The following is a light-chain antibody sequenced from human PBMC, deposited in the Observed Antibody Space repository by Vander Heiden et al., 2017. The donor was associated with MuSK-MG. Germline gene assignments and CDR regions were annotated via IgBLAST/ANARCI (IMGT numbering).Light chain of an antibody. CDR2: DAS. J-gene: IGKJ2*01. Sequence: DIVLTQSPATLSLSPGERATLSCRASQSVSSDLAWYQKKPGQAPRLLIFDASNRATGIPPRFSGSGSGTDFTLTISSLEPEDFAVYYCQQRSRWPKTFGQGTKLEIK. V-gene: IGKV3-11*01. CDR3: QQRSRWPKT. CDR1: QSVSSD.